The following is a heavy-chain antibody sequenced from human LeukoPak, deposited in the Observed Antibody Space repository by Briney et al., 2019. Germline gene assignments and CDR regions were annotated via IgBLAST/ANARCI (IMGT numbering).Heavy chain of an antibody. CDR2: IYYSGST. V-gene: IGHV4-39*01. Sequence: PSETLSLTCTVSGGSISSSSYYWGWIRQPPGKGLEWIGTIYYSGSTYYNPSLKSRVTISGDTSKNQFSLKLSSVTAADTAVYYCARTYYYGSGSPSWGQGTLVTVSS. J-gene: IGHJ4*02. CDR1: GGSISSSSYY. D-gene: IGHD3-10*01. CDR3: ARTYYYGSGSPS.